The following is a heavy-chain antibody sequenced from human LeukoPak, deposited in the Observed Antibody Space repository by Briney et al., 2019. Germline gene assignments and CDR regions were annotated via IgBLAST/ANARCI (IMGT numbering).Heavy chain of an antibody. Sequence: SPSETLSLTCTVSGGSISTYHWTWIRQPPGNGLEWIGNVYRSGTTNYNPSLKSRVTMSVDTSKSQVSLKLSSVTAADTAVYHCARHPHPDHFESWGQGTLVTVSS. CDR2: VYRSGTT. CDR3: ARHPHPDHFES. J-gene: IGHJ4*02. V-gene: IGHV4-59*08. CDR1: GGSISTYH.